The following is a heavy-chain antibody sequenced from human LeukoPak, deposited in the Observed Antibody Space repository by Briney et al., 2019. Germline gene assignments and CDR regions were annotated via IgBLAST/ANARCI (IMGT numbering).Heavy chain of an antibody. Sequence: SETLSLTCTVSGGSISRGGYYWNWIRQHPREGLEWIGYFYYSRTTSYNPSLKSRATISVDTSNNQFSLKLSSVTAAATAAYSCARGDYGLYFFDSWGRGTLVTVSS. D-gene: IGHD4-17*01. CDR1: GGSISRGGYY. V-gene: IGHV4-31*03. CDR2: FYYSRTT. CDR3: ARGDYGLYFFDS. J-gene: IGHJ4*02.